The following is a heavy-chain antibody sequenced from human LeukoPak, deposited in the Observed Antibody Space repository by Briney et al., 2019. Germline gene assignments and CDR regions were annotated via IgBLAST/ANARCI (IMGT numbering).Heavy chain of an antibody. CDR1: GFTFSSYA. CDR2: ISGSGGST. Sequence: GGSPRLSCAASGFTFSSYAMSWVRQAPGKGLEWVSAISGSGGSTYYADSVKGRCTTSRDNSKNTVYLQMNSLTGEDTAIYYCAREGGTIEIGEFDYWGQGTLVTVSS. J-gene: IGHJ4*02. CDR3: AREGGTIEIGEFDY. V-gene: IGHV3-23*01. D-gene: IGHD3-16*02.